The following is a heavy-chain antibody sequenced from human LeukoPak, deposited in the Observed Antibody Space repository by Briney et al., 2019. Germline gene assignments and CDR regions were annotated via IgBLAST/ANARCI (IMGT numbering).Heavy chain of an antibody. J-gene: IGHJ6*03. CDR1: GDSISRYY. Sequence: PSETLSLTCTVSGDSISRYYWRWLRQPPGKGLEWLGYIFYSGSTAYNPSLKSRVTISVDTSKNQCSLKLTSVTAADTAVYYCACGPYAYYYMDVWGKGTTVTIS. CDR3: ACGPYAYYYMDV. V-gene: IGHV4-59*01. CDR2: IFYSGST. D-gene: IGHD2-2*01.